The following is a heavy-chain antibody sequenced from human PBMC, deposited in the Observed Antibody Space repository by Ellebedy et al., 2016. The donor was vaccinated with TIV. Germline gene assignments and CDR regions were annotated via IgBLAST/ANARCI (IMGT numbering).Heavy chain of an antibody. CDR2: ISAYNGNT. CDR3: ARGFRYGSGRWPLDY. CDR1: GYTFTSYG. D-gene: IGHD4-23*01. J-gene: IGHJ4*02. V-gene: IGHV1-18*01. Sequence: AASVKVSCKASGYTFTSYGISWVRQAPGQGLEWKGWISAYNGNTNYAQKLHGRVTMTTDTSTSTAYMELRSLRSVDTAVYYCARGFRYGSGRWPLDYWGQGTLVTVSS.